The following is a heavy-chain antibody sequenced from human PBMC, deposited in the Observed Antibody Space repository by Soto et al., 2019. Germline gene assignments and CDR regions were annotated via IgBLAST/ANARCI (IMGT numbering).Heavy chain of an antibody. CDR2: IYSSGST. D-gene: IGHD6-13*01. V-gene: IGHV4-4*07. J-gene: IGHJ4*02. CDR1: GGSISNYY. Sequence: SLTCTVSGGSISNYYWTWIRQPAGKGLEWIGRIYSSGSTNYNSSLKSRVTMSVDTSKNQFSLKLTSVTAADTAVYYCARQTTYSSSWYDYWGQGTLVTVSS. CDR3: ARQTTYSSSWYDY.